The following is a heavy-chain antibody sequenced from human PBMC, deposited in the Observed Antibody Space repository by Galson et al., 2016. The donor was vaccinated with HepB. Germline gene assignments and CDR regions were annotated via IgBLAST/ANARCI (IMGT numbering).Heavy chain of an antibody. CDR3: ARGSSGSYRWYDP. CDR2: IIPAFATT. J-gene: IGHJ5*02. D-gene: IGHD1-26*01. Sequence: SVKVSCKVSGGIIRTSAFSWVRQAPGQGLEWMGMIIPAFATTTYAQKFQARITISADESTDTVYLELSSLRSDDTSVYYCARGSSGSYRWYDPWGQGTLVTVSS. V-gene: IGHV1-69*13. CDR1: GGIIRTSA.